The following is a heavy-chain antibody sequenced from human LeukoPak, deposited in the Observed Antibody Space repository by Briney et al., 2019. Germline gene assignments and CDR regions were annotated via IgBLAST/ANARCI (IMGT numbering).Heavy chain of an antibody. CDR2: IWYDGSNK. CDR1: GFTFSSYG. J-gene: IGHJ4*02. CDR3: AKGGIAAAGLFDY. V-gene: IGHV3-33*06. D-gene: IGHD6-13*01. Sequence: PGGSLRLSCAASGFTFSSYGMHWVRQAPGKGLEWVAVIWYDGSNKYYADSVKGRFTISRGNSKNTLYLQMNSLRAEDTAVYYCAKGGIAAAGLFDYWGQGTLVTVSS.